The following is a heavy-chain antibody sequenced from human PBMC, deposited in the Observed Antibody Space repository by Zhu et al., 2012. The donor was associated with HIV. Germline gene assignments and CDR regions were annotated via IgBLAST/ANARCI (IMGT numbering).Heavy chain of an antibody. J-gene: IGHJ3*02. Sequence: QVQLQESGPGLVNTSQTLSLTCTVSGGSISSGDYYWTWIRQPPGKGLEWIGYIYYSGSTYYNPSLKSRITISMDTSKNQFSLKLNSVTAADTAVYYCARVSRGVYDILTGYSGGYGFDIWGQGTMVTVSS. V-gene: IGHV4-30-4*08. CDR3: ARVSRGVYDILTGYSGGYGFDI. D-gene: IGHD3-9*01. CDR2: IYYSGST. CDR1: GGSISSGDYY.